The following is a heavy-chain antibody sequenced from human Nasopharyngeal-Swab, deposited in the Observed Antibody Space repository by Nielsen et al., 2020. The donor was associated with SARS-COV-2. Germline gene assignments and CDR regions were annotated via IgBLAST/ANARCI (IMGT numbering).Heavy chain of an antibody. Sequence: WIRQPPGKGLEWVANIKQDGSEKYYVDSVKGRFTISRDNSKNTLYLQMNSLRAEDTAVYYCAKEDIVATMFQIGYYFDYWGQGTLVTVSS. D-gene: IGHD5-12*01. CDR2: IKQDGSEK. J-gene: IGHJ4*02. V-gene: IGHV3-7*01. CDR3: AKEDIVATMFQIGYYFDY.